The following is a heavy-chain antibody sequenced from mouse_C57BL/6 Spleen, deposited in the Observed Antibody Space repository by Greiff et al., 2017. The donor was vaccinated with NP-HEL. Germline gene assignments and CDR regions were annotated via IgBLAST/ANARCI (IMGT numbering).Heavy chain of an antibody. D-gene: IGHD4-1*01. V-gene: IGHV1-69*01. Sequence: QVQLQQPGAELVMPGASVKLSCKASGYTFTSYWMHWVKQRPGQGLEWIGEIDPSDSYTNYNQKFKGKSTLTVDKSSSTAYMQLSSLTSEDSAVYYCARALNWVYAMDYWGQGTSVTVSS. J-gene: IGHJ4*01. CDR2: IDPSDSYT. CDR3: ARALNWVYAMDY. CDR1: GYTFTSYW.